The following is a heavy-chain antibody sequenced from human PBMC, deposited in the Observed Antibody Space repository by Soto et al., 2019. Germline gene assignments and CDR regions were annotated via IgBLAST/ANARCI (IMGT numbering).Heavy chain of an antibody. Sequence: QVQLQQWGAGLLKPSETLSLSCAVYGGYFNDNYYTWFRQPPGKGLEWIGEISRSGTTKYIPSLKSRASIPFHQSKAQGPLKVTSVTAADTAVYYCATSLWFGTQVELWGQGALVTVSS. D-gene: IGHD3-10*01. J-gene: IGHJ5*02. CDR3: ATSLWFGTQVEL. V-gene: IGHV4-34*01. CDR2: ISRSGTT. CDR1: GGYFNDNY.